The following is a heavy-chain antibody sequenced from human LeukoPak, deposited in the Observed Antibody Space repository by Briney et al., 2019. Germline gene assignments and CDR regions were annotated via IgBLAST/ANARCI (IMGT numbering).Heavy chain of an antibody. J-gene: IGHJ3*02. CDR1: GGSISSGGYS. CDR2: IYHSGST. Sequence: PSETLSLTCAVSGGSISSGGYSWSWIRQPPGKGLEWIGYIYHSGSTYYNPSLKSRVTISVDTSKNQFSLKLSSVTAADTAVYYCATHHYYDSSGYSYAFDIWGQGTMVTVS. V-gene: IGHV4-30-2*03. D-gene: IGHD3-22*01. CDR3: ATHHYYDSSGYSYAFDI.